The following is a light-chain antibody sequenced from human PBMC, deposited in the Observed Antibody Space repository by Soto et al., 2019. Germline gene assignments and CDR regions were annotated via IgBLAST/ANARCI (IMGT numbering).Light chain of an antibody. V-gene: IGKV1-27*01. J-gene: IGKJ4*01. CDR1: QGISNY. CDR3: QKYNSALT. CDR2: AAS. Sequence: DIQMTQSPSSLSASLGDRVTITCRASQGISNYLAWYQQKPGKVPKLLIYAASTLQSGVPSRFSGSGSGTDFTLTISSLQPEDVATYYCQKYNSALTFGGGTKVDI.